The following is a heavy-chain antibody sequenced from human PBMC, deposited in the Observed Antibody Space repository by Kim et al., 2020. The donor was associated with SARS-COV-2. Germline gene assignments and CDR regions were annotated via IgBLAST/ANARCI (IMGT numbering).Heavy chain of an antibody. CDR3: ARGDLDTAMVSGYYFDY. D-gene: IGHD5-18*01. CDR1: GYTFTSYY. Sequence: ASVKVSCKASGYTFTSYYMHWVRQAPGQGLEWMGIINPSGGSTSYAQKFQGRVTMTRDTSTSTVYMELSSLRSEDTAVYYCARGDLDTAMVSGYYFDYWGQGTLVTVSS. V-gene: IGHV1-46*01. CDR2: INPSGGST. J-gene: IGHJ4*02.